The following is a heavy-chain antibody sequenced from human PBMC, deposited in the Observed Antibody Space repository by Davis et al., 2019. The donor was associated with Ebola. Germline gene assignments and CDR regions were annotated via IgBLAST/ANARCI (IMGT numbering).Heavy chain of an antibody. CDR2: ISYDGSNK. J-gene: IGHJ4*02. CDR1: GFTFSSYA. Sequence: PGGSLRLSCAASGFTFSSYAMHWVRQAPGKGLEWVAVISYDGSNKYYADSVKGRFTISRDNSKNTLYLQMNSLRAEDTAVYYCARRGVYRSSSPHDYWGQGTLVTVSS. CDR3: ARRGVYRSSSPHDY. D-gene: IGHD6-6*01. V-gene: IGHV3-30-3*01.